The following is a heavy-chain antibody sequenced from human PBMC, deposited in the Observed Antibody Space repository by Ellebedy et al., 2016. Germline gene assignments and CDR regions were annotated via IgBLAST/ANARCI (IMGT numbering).Heavy chain of an antibody. CDR3: ARDPQSGSPDYFDH. D-gene: IGHD3-3*01. J-gene: IGHJ4*02. Sequence: GESLKISXAASGFSFSGYWMSWIRQAPGKGLEWVAVMSTGGKIKIYTDSAKGRFIISRDNSKNTLFLEMNSLRPEDTATYYCARDPQSGSPDYFDHWGQGILVTVSS. CDR2: MSTGGKIK. CDR1: GFSFSGYW. V-gene: IGHV3-30*03.